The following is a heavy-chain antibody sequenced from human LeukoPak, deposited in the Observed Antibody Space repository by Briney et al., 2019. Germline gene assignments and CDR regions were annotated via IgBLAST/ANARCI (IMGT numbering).Heavy chain of an antibody. J-gene: IGHJ5*02. CDR1: GFTFSSYG. CDR3: ASIAEAGLDWFDP. CDR2: ISYDGSNK. D-gene: IGHD6-13*01. V-gene: IGHV3-30*03. Sequence: PGRSLRLSCAASGFTFSSYGMHWVRQAPGKGLEWVAVISYDGSNKYYADSVKGRFTISRDNSKNTLYLQMNSLRAEDTAVYYCASIAEAGLDWFDPWGKGTLVTVSS.